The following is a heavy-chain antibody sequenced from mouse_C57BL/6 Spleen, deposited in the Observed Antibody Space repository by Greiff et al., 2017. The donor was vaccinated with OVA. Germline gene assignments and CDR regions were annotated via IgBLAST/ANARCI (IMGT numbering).Heavy chain of an antibody. D-gene: IGHD2-4*01. J-gene: IGHJ1*03. CDR3: ARLGLRDWYFDV. Sequence: EVKLVESGGGLVKPGGSLKLSCAASGFTFSSYTMSWVRQTPEKRLEWVATISGGGGNTYYPDSVKGRFTISRDNAKNTLYLQMSSLRSEDTALYYCARLGLRDWYFDVWGTGTTVTISS. V-gene: IGHV5-9*01. CDR1: GFTFSSYT. CDR2: ISGGGGNT.